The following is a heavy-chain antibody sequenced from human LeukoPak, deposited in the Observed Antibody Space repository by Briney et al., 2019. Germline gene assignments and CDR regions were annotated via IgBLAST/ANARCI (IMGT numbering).Heavy chain of an antibody. CDR3: ARGSGWYNYYYGMDV. J-gene: IGHJ6*02. CDR1: GGSISSYY. V-gene: IGHV4-59*08. Sequence: PSETLSLTCTVSGGSISSYYWSWLRQPPGKGLEWIGYIYYSGSTNYNPSLKSRVTISVDTSKNQFSLKLSSVTAADTAVYYCARGSGWYNYYYGMDVWGQGTTVTVSS. CDR2: IYYSGST. D-gene: IGHD6-19*01.